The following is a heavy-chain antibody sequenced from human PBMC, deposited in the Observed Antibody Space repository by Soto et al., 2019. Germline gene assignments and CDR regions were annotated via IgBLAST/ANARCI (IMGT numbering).Heavy chain of an antibody. CDR1: GGTFSSYA. Sequence: SVKVSCKASGGTFSSYAISWVRQAPGQGLEWMGGIIPIFGTANYAQKFQGRVTITADESTSTAYMELSSLRSEDTAVYYCARELVRWGTVTTLDYWGQGTLVTVSS. CDR2: IIPIFGTA. J-gene: IGHJ4*02. V-gene: IGHV1-69*13. D-gene: IGHD4-4*01. CDR3: ARELVRWGTVTTLDY.